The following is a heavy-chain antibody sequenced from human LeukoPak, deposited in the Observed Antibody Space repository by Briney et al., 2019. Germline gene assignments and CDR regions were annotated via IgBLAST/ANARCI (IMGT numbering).Heavy chain of an antibody. Sequence: GSSVKVSCKASGGTFSSYAISWVRQAPGQGLEWMGRIIPILGIANYAQKFQGRVTITADKSTSTAYMELSSLRSEDTAVYYCARDSPPYVYFDYWGQGTLVTVSS. J-gene: IGHJ4*02. CDR1: GGTFSSYA. CDR2: IIPILGIA. D-gene: IGHD3-16*01. V-gene: IGHV1-69*04. CDR3: ARDSPPYVYFDY.